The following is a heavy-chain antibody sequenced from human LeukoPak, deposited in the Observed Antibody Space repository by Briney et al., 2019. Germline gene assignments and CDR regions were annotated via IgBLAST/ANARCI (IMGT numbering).Heavy chain of an antibody. V-gene: IGHV3-53*01. CDR2: IYSDGRT. Sequence: GGSLRLSCAASGFTVSTNYMSWVRQAPGKGLEWVSVIYSDGRTLYADSVMGRFTISRDNSKNTLYLQMNSLRAEDTAVYYCARDSGRFDVFDIWGQGTMVTVSS. CDR3: ARDSGRFDVFDI. D-gene: IGHD3-10*01. J-gene: IGHJ3*02. CDR1: GFTVSTNY.